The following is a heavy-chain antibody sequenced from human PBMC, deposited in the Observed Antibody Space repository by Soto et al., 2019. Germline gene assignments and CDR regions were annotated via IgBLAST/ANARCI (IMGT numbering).Heavy chain of an antibody. V-gene: IGHV4-30-2*01. Sequence: QLQLQESGSGLVKPSQTLSLTCAVSGDSISSGGYSWNWIRQPPGKGLEWIGYIYHSGGTDYNPSLKSRVTITVDSSNNQFSLKLSSGTAADTAVYCGARDSRSGYYLDYWGQGTLVTVSS. CDR1: GDSISSGGYS. CDR2: IYHSGGT. J-gene: IGHJ4*02. D-gene: IGHD3-22*01. CDR3: ARDSRSGYYLDY.